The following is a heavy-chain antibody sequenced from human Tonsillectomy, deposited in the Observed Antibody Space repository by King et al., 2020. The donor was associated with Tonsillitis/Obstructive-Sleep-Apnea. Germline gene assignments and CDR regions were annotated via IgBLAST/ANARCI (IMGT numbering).Heavy chain of an antibody. CDR1: GFTFRSYG. CDR3: ARYYEEVRGYDYMDV. D-gene: IGHD3-3*01. CDR2: ISHDGSNK. J-gene: IGHJ6*03. Sequence: VQLVESGGGVVQPGRSLRLSCVASGFTFRSYGMHWVRQAPGQGLEWMASISHDGSNKLYAESVKGQFTISRDNSKNRVYLQKNSLRAEDTAVYYCARYYEEVRGYDYMDVWGKGTTVIVSS. V-gene: IGHV3-30*03.